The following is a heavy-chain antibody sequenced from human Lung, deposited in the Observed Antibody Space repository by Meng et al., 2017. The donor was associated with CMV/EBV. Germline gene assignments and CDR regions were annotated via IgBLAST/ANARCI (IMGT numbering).Heavy chain of an antibody. CDR3: ARVKSSDFWSGYLDY. CDR2: ISTGGGTI. D-gene: IGHD3-3*01. V-gene: IGHV3-11*04. CDR1: GFTFSDYL. J-gene: IGHJ4*02. Sequence: SCAASGFTFSDYLLSWIRQAPGKGLEWMSYISTGGGTIYFADSVKGRLTFYRDNAKNSVYLQINSLRAEDTAGYYCARVKSSDFWSGYLDYWCQGSLVTVSS.